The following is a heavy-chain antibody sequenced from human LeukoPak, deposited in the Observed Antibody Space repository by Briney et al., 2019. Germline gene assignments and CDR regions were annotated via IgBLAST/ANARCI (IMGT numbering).Heavy chain of an antibody. CDR1: GFTFSAHS. CDR3: AREQIDTSSWPFGIDY. V-gene: IGHV3-21*04. D-gene: IGHD6-13*01. Sequence: GGSLRLSCAASGFTFSAHSMNWVRKAPGKGLEWVSSISGNSDYIYYADSLEGRFTISRDNAKNSLYLRMDSLRAEDTAVYYCAREQIDTSSWPFGIDYWGQGTLVTVSS. CDR2: ISGNSDYI. J-gene: IGHJ4*02.